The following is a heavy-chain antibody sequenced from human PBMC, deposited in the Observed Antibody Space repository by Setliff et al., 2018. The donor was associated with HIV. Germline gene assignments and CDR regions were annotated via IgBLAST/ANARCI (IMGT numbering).Heavy chain of an antibody. Sequence: GESLKISCKGSGYRFTSHWIGWVRQMPGKGLEWMGLVYPADSNTIYSPSFQHQVTISADKSFSTAFLQWSDVKASDSGIYFCARLGGSFGIPHFDFWGQGTPVTVSS. CDR3: ARLGGSFGIPHFDF. V-gene: IGHV5-51*01. J-gene: IGHJ4*02. D-gene: IGHD3-3*02. CDR1: GYRFTSHW. CDR2: VYPADSNT.